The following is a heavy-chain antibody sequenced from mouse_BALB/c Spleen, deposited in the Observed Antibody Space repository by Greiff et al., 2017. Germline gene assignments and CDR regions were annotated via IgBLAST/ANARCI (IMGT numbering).Heavy chain of an antibody. CDR1: GFTFSSYT. Sequence: DVKLQESGGGLVKPGGSLKLSCAASGFTFSSYTMSWVRQTPEKRLEWVATISSGGSYTYYPDSVKGRFTISRDNAKNTLYLQMSSLKSEDTAMYYCTRDRGGYLYWYFDVWGAGTTVTVSS. J-gene: IGHJ1*01. CDR3: TRDRGGYLYWYFDV. V-gene: IGHV5-6-4*01. CDR2: ISSGGSYT. D-gene: IGHD2-2*01.